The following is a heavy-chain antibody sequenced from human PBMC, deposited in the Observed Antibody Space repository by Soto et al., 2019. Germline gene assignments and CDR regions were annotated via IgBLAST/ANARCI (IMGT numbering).Heavy chain of an antibody. V-gene: IGHV1-18*04. CDR3: ARSQGLLLFGELLY. Sequence: ASVKVSCKASGYTFTSYGISWVRQAPVQGLEWMGWISAYNGNTNYAQKLQGRVTMTTDTSTSTAYMELRSLRSDDTAVYYCARSQGLLLFGELLYGDHGTLVTVSS. CDR2: ISAYNGNT. CDR1: GYTFTSYG. J-gene: IGHJ4*01. D-gene: IGHD3-10*01.